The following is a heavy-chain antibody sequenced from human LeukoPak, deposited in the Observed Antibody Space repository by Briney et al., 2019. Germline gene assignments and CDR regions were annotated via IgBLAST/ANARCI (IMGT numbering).Heavy chain of an antibody. V-gene: IGHV4-39*07. CDR1: GGSISSSNDY. CDR2: IYSSGST. J-gene: IGHJ4*02. CDR3: ARDWGLSGSYFDN. D-gene: IGHD3-16*01. Sequence: PSETLSLTCTVSGGSISSSNDYWGWIRQPPGKGPEWIGSIYSSGSTYYNPSLKSRVTISLDTSKNKFSLKLSSVSAADTAVYYCARDWGLSGSYFDNWGQGTLVTVSS.